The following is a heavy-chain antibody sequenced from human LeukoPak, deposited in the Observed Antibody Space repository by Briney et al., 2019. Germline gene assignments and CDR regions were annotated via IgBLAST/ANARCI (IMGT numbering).Heavy chain of an antibody. CDR2: IYYSGST. V-gene: IGHV4-39*01. CDR3: ARRPEQWLVKEGYFDY. CDR1: GGSISSSSYY. D-gene: IGHD6-19*01. Sequence: SETLSLTCTVSGGSISSSSYYWGWMRQPPGKGLEWIGSIYYSGSTYYNPSLKSRVTISVDTSKNQFSLKLSSVTAADTAAYYCARRPEQWLVKEGYFDYWGQGTLVTVSS. J-gene: IGHJ4*02.